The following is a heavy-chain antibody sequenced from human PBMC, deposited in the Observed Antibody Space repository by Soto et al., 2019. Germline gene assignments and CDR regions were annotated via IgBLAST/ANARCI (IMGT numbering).Heavy chain of an antibody. V-gene: IGHV1-69*06. Sequence: SVKVSCKASGGTFSSYAISWVRQAPGQGLEWMGGIIPIFGTANYAQKFQGRVTITADKSTSTAYMELSSLRSEDTAVYYCGSSIANNWFDPWGQGXLVTVYS. CDR3: GSSIANNWFDP. CDR2: IIPIFGTA. D-gene: IGHD6-6*01. CDR1: GGTFSSYA. J-gene: IGHJ5*02.